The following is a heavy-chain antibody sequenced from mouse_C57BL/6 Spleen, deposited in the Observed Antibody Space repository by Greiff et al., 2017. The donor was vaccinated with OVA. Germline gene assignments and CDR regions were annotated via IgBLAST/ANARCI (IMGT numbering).Heavy chain of an antibody. V-gene: IGHV1-85*01. J-gene: IGHJ3*01. CDR1: GYTFTSYD. D-gene: IGHD3-1*01. Sequence: QVQLQQSGPELVKPGASVKLSCKASGYTFTSYDINWVQQRPGQGLEWIGWIYPRDGSTKYNEKFKGKATLTVDTSSSTAYMELHSLTSEDSAVYFCARGNGGYVDAYWGQGTLVTVSA. CDR3: ARGNGGYVDAY. CDR2: IYPRDGST.